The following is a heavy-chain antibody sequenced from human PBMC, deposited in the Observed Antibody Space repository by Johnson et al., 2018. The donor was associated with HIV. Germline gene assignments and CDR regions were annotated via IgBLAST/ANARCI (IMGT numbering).Heavy chain of an antibody. Sequence: QVHLVESGGGVVQPGRSLRLSCAASGFTLSSYAMHWVRQAPGKGLEWVAVISYDGSNKYYADSVKGRFTISRDNAKNSLYLQMNSLRAEDTAVYYCARVATVEDAFDIWGQGTMVTVSS. CDR3: ARVATVEDAFDI. CDR2: ISYDGSNK. J-gene: IGHJ3*02. CDR1: GFTLSSYA. V-gene: IGHV3-30*04. D-gene: IGHD4-23*01.